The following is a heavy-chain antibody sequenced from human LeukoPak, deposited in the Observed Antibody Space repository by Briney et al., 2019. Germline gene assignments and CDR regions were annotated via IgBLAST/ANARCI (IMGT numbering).Heavy chain of an antibody. Sequence: PSETLSLTCGVSGGSITQTNYWTWVRPPPGKGLEWIGEVNLQGSTNYNPSLMGRVAISVDKSENHVSLQLTSVTAADTAVYYCARHGSDYSFDYWGQGTLVTVSS. CDR3: ARHGSDYSFDY. V-gene: IGHV4-4*02. CDR1: GGSITQTNY. CDR2: VNLQGST. J-gene: IGHJ4*02. D-gene: IGHD3-22*01.